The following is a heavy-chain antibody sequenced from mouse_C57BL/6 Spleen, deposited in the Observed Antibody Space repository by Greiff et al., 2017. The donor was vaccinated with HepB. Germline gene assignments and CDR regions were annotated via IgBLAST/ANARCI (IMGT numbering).Heavy chain of an antibody. D-gene: IGHD2-2*01. CDR1: GYTFTRYW. V-gene: IGHV1-55*01. CDR2: LYPGSGST. Sequence: QVQLQQPGAELVKPGASVKMSCKASGYTFTRYWITWVKQRPGQGLEWIGDLYPGSGSTNYTEKFKSKATLTVDTSSSTAYMQLSSLTSEDSAVYYCARGTMVTTGSDYFDYWGQGTTLTVSS. CDR3: ARGTMVTTGSDYFDY. J-gene: IGHJ2*01.